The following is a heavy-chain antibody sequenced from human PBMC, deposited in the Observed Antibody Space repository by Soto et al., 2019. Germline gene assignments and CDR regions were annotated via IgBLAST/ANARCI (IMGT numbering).Heavy chain of an antibody. Sequence: GGSLRLSCAASGFTFDDYAMHWVRQVPGKGLEWVSGINWNSGSIGYGDSVKGRFAISRDNAKNSLHLQMNSLSAEDTAFYYCARDLVVGPPYQNYYYGMDVWGQGTTVTVSS. D-gene: IGHD2-15*01. CDR2: INWNSGSI. V-gene: IGHV3-9*01. CDR3: ARDLVVGPPYQNYYYGMDV. CDR1: GFTFDDYA. J-gene: IGHJ6*02.